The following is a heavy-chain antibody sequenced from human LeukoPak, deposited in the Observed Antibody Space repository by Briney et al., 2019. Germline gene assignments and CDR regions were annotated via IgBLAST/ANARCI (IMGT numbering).Heavy chain of an antibody. CDR2: ISSSGSTI. CDR3: VRGGYYDSSGYLGVFDY. Sequence: GGSLRLSCAASGFTFSSYEMNWVRQAPGKGLEWVSYISSSGSTIYYADSVKGRFTISRDNAKNSVYLQMKSLRAEDTAVYYCVRGGYYDSSGYLGVFDYWGQGTLVTVSS. V-gene: IGHV3-48*03. D-gene: IGHD3-22*01. CDR1: GFTFSSYE. J-gene: IGHJ4*02.